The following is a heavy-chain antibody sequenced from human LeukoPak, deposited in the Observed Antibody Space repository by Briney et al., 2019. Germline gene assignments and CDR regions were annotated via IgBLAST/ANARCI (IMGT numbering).Heavy chain of an antibody. D-gene: IGHD3-3*01. CDR2: INHSGST. Sequence: SETLSLTCAVYGGSFSGYYWSWIRQPPGKGLEWSGEINHSGSTNYNPSLKSRVTISVDASKNQFSLKLSSVTAADTAVYYCASTPTYYDFWSGYWHWGQGTLVTVSS. J-gene: IGHJ4*02. CDR3: ASTPTYYDFWSGYWH. V-gene: IGHV4-34*01. CDR1: GGSFSGYY.